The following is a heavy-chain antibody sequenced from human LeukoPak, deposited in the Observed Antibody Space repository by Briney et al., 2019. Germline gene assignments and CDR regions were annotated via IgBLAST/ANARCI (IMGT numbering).Heavy chain of an antibody. CDR3: ARDKRDIVVVPAQPTGMDV. J-gene: IGHJ6*02. V-gene: IGHV4-4*07. D-gene: IGHD2-2*01. CDR1: GGSISSYY. Sequence: SETLSLTCTVYGGSISSYYWSWIRQPAGKGLEWIGRIYTSGSTNYNPSLKSRVTMSVDTSKNQFSLKLSSVTAADTAVYYCARDKRDIVVVPAQPTGMDVWGQGTTVTVSS. CDR2: IYTSGST.